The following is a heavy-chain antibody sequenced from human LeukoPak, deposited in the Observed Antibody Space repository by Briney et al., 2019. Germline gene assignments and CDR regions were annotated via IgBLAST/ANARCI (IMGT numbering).Heavy chain of an antibody. V-gene: IGHV4-34*01. CDR2: INHSGST. CDR1: GGSFSGYY. Sequence: PSETLSLTCAVYGGSFSGYYWSWIRQPPGKGLEWIGEINHSGSTNYNPSLKSRGTISVDTSKNQFSLKLSSVTAADTAVYYCAGGIAARPAVVDYWGQGTLVTVSS. D-gene: IGHD6-6*01. J-gene: IGHJ4*02. CDR3: AGGIAARPAVVDY.